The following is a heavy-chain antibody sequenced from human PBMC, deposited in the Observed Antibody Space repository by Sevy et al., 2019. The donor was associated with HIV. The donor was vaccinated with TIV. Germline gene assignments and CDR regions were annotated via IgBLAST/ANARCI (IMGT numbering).Heavy chain of an antibody. D-gene: IGHD3-3*01. CDR2: ISYDGSNK. J-gene: IGHJ3*02. V-gene: IGHV3-30-3*01. CDR1: GFTFSSYA. Sequence: GGSLRLSCAASGFTFSSYAMHWVRQAPGKGLEWVAVISYDGSNKYYADSVKGRFTISRDNSKNTLYLQMNSLRAEDTVVYYCARNGRFWSGYYDDAFDIWGQGTMVTVSS. CDR3: ARNGRFWSGYYDDAFDI.